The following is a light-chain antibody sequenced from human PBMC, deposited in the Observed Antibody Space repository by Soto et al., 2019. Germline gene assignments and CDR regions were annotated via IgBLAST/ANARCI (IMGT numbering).Light chain of an antibody. V-gene: IGLV2-14*01. CDR2: DVS. Sequence: QSVLTQPASVSGSPGHSITIYCTGTSSDVGGYNYVSWYQQHPGKAPKLMIYDVSNRPSGVSNRFSGSKSGNTASLTISGLQAEDEADYYCSSYTSSSTLDVVFGGGTKVTVL. CDR1: SSDVGGYNY. J-gene: IGLJ2*01. CDR3: SSYTSSSTLDVV.